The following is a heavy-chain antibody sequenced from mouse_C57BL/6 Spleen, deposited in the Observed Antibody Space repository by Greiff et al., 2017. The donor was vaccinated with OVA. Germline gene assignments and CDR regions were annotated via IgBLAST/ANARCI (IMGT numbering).Heavy chain of an antibody. V-gene: IGHV1-82*01. D-gene: IGHD2-5*01. J-gene: IGHJ2*01. CDR2: IYPGDGDT. CDR1: GYAFSSSW. Sequence: VHLVESGPALVKPGASVQISCKASGYAFSSSWMNWVKQRPGKGLEWIGRIYPGDGDTHYNGKFKGKATLTADKSSSTAYMQLSSLTSEDSAVYFCAGYSNYDYFDYWGQGTTLTVSS. CDR3: AGYSNYDYFDY.